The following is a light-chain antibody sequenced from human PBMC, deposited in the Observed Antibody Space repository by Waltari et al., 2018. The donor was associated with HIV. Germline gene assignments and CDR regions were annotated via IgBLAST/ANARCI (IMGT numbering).Light chain of an antibody. CDR3: AAWDDSLNGVV. Sequence: QSVLTQPPSASGTPEQRVTISCSGSSSNIGSKTVNWYQQLPGTAPKLLIYSNNQRPSGVPDRFSGSKSGTSASLAISGLQSEDEADYYCAAWDDSLNGVVFGGGTKLTVL. V-gene: IGLV1-44*01. CDR2: SNN. J-gene: IGLJ2*01. CDR1: SSNIGSKT.